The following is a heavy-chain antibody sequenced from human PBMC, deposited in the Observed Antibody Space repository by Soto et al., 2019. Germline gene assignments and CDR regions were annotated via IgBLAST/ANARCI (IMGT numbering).Heavy chain of an antibody. Sequence: ASVKVSFKASGYTFSDFYISWVRQAPGQGLEWMGWINPNSGDTNYAQKFKGWVTLTRDTSKNHFSLKLISVTTADTAVYFCAREGNLGRWIQPLDSWGQGTLVTVSS. CDR1: GYTFSDFY. V-gene: IGHV1-2*04. J-gene: IGHJ4*02. D-gene: IGHD2-2*03. CDR2: INPNSGDT. CDR3: AREGNLGRWIQPLDS.